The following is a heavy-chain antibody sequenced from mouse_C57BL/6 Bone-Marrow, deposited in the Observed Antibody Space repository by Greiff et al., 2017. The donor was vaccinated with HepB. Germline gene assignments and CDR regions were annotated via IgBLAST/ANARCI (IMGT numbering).Heavy chain of an antibody. V-gene: IGHV1-64*01. CDR1: GYTFTSYW. J-gene: IGHJ3*01. Sequence: QVQLKEPGAELVKPGASVKLSCKASGYTFTSYWMHWVKQRPGQGLEWIGMIHPNSGSTNYNEKFKSKATLTVDKSSSTAYMQLSSLTSEDSAVYYCASEGYGFLAYWGQGTLVTVSA. D-gene: IGHD1-1*01. CDR2: IHPNSGST. CDR3: ASEGYGFLAY.